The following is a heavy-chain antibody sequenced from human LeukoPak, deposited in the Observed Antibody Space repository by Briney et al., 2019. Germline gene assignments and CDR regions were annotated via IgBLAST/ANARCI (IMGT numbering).Heavy chain of an antibody. Sequence: GGFLRLSCAASGFTFSSYSMNWVRQAPGKGLEWVSSISSSNSYIYYADSVKGRFTISRDNAKNSLYLHMNSLRAEDTAVYYCANEMQGTGEDYWGQGTLVTVSS. CDR1: GFTFSSYS. J-gene: IGHJ4*02. D-gene: IGHD3/OR15-3a*01. V-gene: IGHV3-21*01. CDR2: ISSSNSYI. CDR3: ANEMQGTGEDY.